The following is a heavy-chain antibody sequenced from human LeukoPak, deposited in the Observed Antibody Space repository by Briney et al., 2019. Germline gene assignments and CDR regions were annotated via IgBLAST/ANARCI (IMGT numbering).Heavy chain of an antibody. CDR1: GGSFSGYY. V-gene: IGHV4-34*01. Sequence: SETLSLTCAVYGGSFSGYYWSWIRQPPGKGLEWIGEINHSGSTNYNPSLKSRVTISVDTSKNQFSLKLSSVTAADTAVYYCARERIAAVGRALDFDYWGQGTLVTVSS. CDR2: INHSGST. CDR3: ARERIAAVGRALDFDY. J-gene: IGHJ4*02. D-gene: IGHD6-13*01.